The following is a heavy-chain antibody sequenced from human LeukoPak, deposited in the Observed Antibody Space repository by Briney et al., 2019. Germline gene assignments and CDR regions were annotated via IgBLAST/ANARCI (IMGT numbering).Heavy chain of an antibody. J-gene: IGHJ4*02. CDR1: GFTFSGYA. CDR2: ISYDGSNK. CDR3: TTGPPFDY. V-gene: IGHV3-30-3*01. Sequence: PGGSLRLSCAASGFTFSGYAMHWVRQAPGKGLEWVAVISYDGSNKYYADSVKGRFTISRDNSKNTLYLQMNSLRAEDTAVYYCTTGPPFDYWGQGTLVTVSS.